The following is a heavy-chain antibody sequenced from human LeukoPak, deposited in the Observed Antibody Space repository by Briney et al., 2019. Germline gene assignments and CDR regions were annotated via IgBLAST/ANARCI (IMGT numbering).Heavy chain of an antibody. V-gene: IGHV3-74*01. J-gene: IGHJ4*02. CDR3: ARETYGGNGTPYFDY. Sequence: GGSLRLPCAASGFTFSSYWMHWVRQAPGKGLVWVSRINSDGSSTSYADSVKGRFTISRDNAKNTLYLQMNSLRAEDTAVYYCARETYGGNGTPYFDYWGQGTLVTVSS. CDR1: GFTFSSYW. D-gene: IGHD4-23*01. CDR2: INSDGSST.